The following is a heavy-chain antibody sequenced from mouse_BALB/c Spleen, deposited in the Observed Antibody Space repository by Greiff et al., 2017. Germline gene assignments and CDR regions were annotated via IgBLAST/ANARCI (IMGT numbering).Heavy chain of an antibody. J-gene: IGHJ4*01. CDR1: GYTFTDYE. D-gene: IGHD2-1*01. CDR3: TRNHLLWYAMDY. CDR2: IDPETGGT. Sequence: QVHVKQSGAELVRPGASVTLSCEASGYTFTDYEMHWVKQTPVHGLEWIGAIDPETGGTAYNQKFKGKATLTADKSSSTAYMELRSLTSEDSAVYYCTRNHLLWYAMDYWGQGTSVTVSS. V-gene: IGHV1-15*01.